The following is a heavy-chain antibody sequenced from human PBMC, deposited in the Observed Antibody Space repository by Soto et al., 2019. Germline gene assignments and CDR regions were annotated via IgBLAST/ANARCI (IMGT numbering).Heavy chain of an antibody. V-gene: IGHV3-23*01. Sequence: EVQLLESGGGLVQPGGSLRLSCAASGFTFSSYAMSWVRQAPGKGLEWVSAISGSGGSTYYADSVKGRFTISRDNSKNTLYRQMNSLRAEETAVYYCAKVGFPYSYCSIDYWGQGTLVTVSS. D-gene: IGHD5-18*01. J-gene: IGHJ4*02. CDR2: ISGSGGST. CDR3: AKVGFPYSYCSIDY. CDR1: GFTFSSYA.